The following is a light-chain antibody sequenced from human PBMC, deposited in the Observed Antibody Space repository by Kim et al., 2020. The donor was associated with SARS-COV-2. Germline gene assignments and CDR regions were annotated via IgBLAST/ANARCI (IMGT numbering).Light chain of an antibody. Sequence: GQSVTISCTGTSIDVCGYNYVSWYPQHPGKAPKLMIYDVSKRPSGVPDRFSGSKSGNTASLTISGLQAEDEADYYCCSYAGSYSVVFGGGTQLTVL. J-gene: IGLJ2*01. CDR2: DVS. V-gene: IGLV2-11*01. CDR1: SIDVCGYNY. CDR3: CSYAGSYSVV.